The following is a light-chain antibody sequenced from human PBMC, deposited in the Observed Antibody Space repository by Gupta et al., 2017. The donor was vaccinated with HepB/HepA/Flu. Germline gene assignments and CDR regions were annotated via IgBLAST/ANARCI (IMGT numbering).Light chain of an antibody. J-gene: IGLJ2*01. CDR2: GNI. Sequence: QSVLPQPPSVSGSPGQRVTISCTGSSSNIGAGYDVYWYQQLPGTAPKLLIYGNIKRPSGVPDRFSGSKSGTSASLAITGLQAEDEADYYCQSYDSSLSVLFGGGTKLTVL. V-gene: IGLV1-40*01. CDR3: QSYDSSLSVL. CDR1: SSNIGAGYD.